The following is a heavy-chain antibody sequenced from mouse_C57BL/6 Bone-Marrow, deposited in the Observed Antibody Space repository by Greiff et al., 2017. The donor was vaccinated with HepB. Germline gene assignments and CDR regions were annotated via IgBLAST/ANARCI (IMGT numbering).Heavy chain of an antibody. V-gene: IGHV14-4*01. J-gene: IGHJ2*01. Sequence: EVQLQQSGAELVRPGASVKLSCTASGFNIKDDYMHWVKQRPEQGLEWIGWIDPENGDTEYASKFQGKATITADTSSNTAYLQPSSLTSEDTAVYYCTTRHYDYWGQGTTLTVSS. D-gene: IGHD1-2*01. CDR2: IDPENGDT. CDR1: GFNIKDDY. CDR3: TTRHYDY.